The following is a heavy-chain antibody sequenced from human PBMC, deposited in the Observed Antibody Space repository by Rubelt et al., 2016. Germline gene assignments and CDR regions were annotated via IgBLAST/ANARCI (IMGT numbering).Heavy chain of an antibody. CDR2: INPSGGST. CDR3: AREQETTVTIEGVLGY. J-gene: IGHJ4*02. V-gene: IGHV1-46*01. CDR1: GYTFTSYY. Sequence: QVQLVQSGAEVKKPGASVKVSCKASGYTFTSYYMHWVRQAPGQGLEWMGIINPSGGSTSYAQKVQGGVTMTRETATSTVYMELSSLRSEDTAVYYCAREQETTVTIEGVLGYWGQGTLVTVSS. D-gene: IGHD4-17*01.